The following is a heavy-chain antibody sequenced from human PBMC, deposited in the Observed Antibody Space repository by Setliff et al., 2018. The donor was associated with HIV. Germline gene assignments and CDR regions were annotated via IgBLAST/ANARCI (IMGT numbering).Heavy chain of an antibody. CDR2: INSDKGNT. D-gene: IGHD6-19*01. J-gene: IGHJ4*02. Sequence: ASVKVSCKASGYTLINYAIHWVRQAPGHRLEWMGWINSDKGNTKYSQKFQGRITITRDTSASTAYIEVSSLKSEDTAVYYCATLGVAVTGTVDYWGQGTLVTVSS. CDR3: ATLGVAVTGTVDY. V-gene: IGHV1-3*01. CDR1: GYTLINYA.